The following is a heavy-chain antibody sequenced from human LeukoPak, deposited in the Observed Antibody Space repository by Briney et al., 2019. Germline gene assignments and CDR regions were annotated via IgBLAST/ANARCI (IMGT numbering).Heavy chain of an antibody. V-gene: IGHV1-69*05. Sequence: GASVKVSCKASGGTFSSYAISWVRQAPGQGLEWMGGIIPIFGTANYAQKFQGRVTITTDESTSTAYMELSSLRSEGTAVYYCARETAARAFDYWGQGTLVTVSS. D-gene: IGHD6-6*01. CDR1: GGTFSSYA. J-gene: IGHJ4*02. CDR2: IIPIFGTA. CDR3: ARETAARAFDY.